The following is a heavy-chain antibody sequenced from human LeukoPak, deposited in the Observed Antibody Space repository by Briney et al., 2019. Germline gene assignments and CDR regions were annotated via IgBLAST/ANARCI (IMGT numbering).Heavy chain of an antibody. CDR3: ARESEAVAGTATH. D-gene: IGHD6-19*01. CDR1: GGSISSYY. J-gene: IGHJ4*02. Sequence: SETLSLTCTVSGGSISSYYWSWIRQPAGKGLEWIGRIYTSGSTNYNPSLKSRVTMSLDTSKNQFSLRLTSVTAADTAVYYCARESEAVAGTATHWGQRTLVTVSS. V-gene: IGHV4-4*07. CDR2: IYTSGST.